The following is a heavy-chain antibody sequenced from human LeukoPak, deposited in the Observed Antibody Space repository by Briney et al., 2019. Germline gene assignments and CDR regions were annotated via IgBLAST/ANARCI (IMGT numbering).Heavy chain of an antibody. V-gene: IGHV3-21*01. J-gene: IGHJ4*02. CDR2: ISSSSSYI. CDR1: GFTFSSYS. CDR3: AKDAWGYGAPGGYFDY. D-gene: IGHD4-17*01. Sequence: PGGSLRLSCAASGFTFSSYSMNWVRQAPGKGLEWVSSISSSSSYIYYADSVKGRFTISRDNAKNSLYLQMNSLRAEDTAVYYCAKDAWGYGAPGGYFDYWGQGTLVTVSS.